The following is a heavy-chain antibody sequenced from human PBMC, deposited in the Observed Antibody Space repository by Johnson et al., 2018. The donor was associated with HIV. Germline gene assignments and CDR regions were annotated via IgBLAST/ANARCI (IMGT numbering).Heavy chain of an antibody. CDR1: GFSLSNYW. CDR2: IKQDGSEK. V-gene: IGHV3-7*04. J-gene: IGHJ3*02. D-gene: IGHD3-3*01. CDR3: ARAYYTFWSGYDAFDI. Sequence: VQLVESGGGLVKPGGSLRLSCAASGFSLSNYWMSWVRQAPGKGLEWVANIKQDGSEKYYVDSVKGRFTISRDNAKNSLYLQMNSLRAEDTAVYYCARAYYTFWSGYDAFDIWGQGTMVTVSS.